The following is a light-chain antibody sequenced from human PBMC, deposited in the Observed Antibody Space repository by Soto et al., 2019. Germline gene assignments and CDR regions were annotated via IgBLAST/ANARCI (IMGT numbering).Light chain of an antibody. Sequence: QSALTQPASVSGSPGQSITISCTGTSSDVGGYNYVSWYQQHPVKATKLMIYDVTNRPSGVSDRFSGSKSGNTASLTISGLQAEDEADYYFSAYTRSSTPYILGTGTKVTDL. J-gene: IGLJ1*01. CDR1: SSDVGGYNY. CDR3: SAYTRSSTPYI. V-gene: IGLV2-14*01. CDR2: DVT.